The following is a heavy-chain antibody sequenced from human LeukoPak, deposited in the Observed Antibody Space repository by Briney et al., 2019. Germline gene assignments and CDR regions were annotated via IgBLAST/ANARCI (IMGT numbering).Heavy chain of an antibody. CDR3: ARGSPSGSYARGRRFDY. CDR2: INHSGST. Sequence: PSETLSLTCAVYGGSFSGYYWSWIRQPPGKGLEWIGEINHSGSTNYNPSLKSRVTISVDTSKNQFSLKLSSVTAADTAVYYCARGSPSGSYARGRRFDYWGQGTLVTVSS. J-gene: IGHJ4*02. D-gene: IGHD1-26*01. V-gene: IGHV4-34*01. CDR1: GGSFSGYY.